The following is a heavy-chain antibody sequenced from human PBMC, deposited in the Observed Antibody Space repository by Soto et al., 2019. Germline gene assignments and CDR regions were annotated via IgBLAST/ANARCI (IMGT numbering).Heavy chain of an antibody. J-gene: IGHJ4*02. CDR1: GYTFSSYY. CDR3: ARGGGVVVVTAPYDH. D-gene: IGHD2-21*02. V-gene: IGHV1-46*03. Sequence: QVQLVQSGAEVKKPGASVKVSCKASGYTFSSYYMNWVRQAPGQGLEWLGIINPSGGYTTYAQRCLGSGNMTSDTCTITVHMEPGSLTSADTAVYYCARGGGVVVVTAPYDHWGQGTLVTVSS. CDR2: INPSGGYT.